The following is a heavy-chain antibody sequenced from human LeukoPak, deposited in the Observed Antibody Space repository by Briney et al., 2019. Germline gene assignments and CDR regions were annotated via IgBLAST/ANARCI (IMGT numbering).Heavy chain of an antibody. CDR3: ARGSTYSNYAGHWFDP. Sequence: SETLSLTCTVSGGSISSGGYYWSWIRQHPRKGLEWIGYIYYSGSTYYNPSLKSRVTISVDTSKNQFSLKLSSVTAADTAVYYCARGSTYSNYAGHWFDPWGQGTLVTVSS. CDR1: GGSISSGGYY. CDR2: IYYSGST. J-gene: IGHJ5*02. D-gene: IGHD4-11*01. V-gene: IGHV4-31*03.